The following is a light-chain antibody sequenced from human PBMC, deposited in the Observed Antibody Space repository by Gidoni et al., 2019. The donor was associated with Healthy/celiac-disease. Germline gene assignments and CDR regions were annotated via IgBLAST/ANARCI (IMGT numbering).Light chain of an antibody. J-gene: IGLJ2*01. CDR1: SSNIGAGYD. V-gene: IGLV1-40*01. CDR2: GNS. CDR3: QSYDSSLSGSV. Sequence: QSVLTPPPSVSGAPGQRVTISCTGSSSNIGAGYDVHWYQQLPGTAPKLLIYGNSNRPSGVPDRFSGSKSGTSASLAITGLQAEDEADYYGQSYDSSLSGSVFGGGTKL.